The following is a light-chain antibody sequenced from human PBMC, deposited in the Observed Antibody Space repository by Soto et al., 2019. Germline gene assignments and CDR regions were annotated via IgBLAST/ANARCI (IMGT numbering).Light chain of an antibody. CDR1: QSVSSY. Sequence: EIVLTQSPATLSLSPGERATLSCRASQSVSSYLAWYQQKPGQAPRLLIYDASNRATGIPARFSGSGSGTDVTLTISSLEPEDFAVYYCQQRSNWPPTFGQGTKVEIK. CDR3: QQRSNWPPT. CDR2: DAS. V-gene: IGKV3-11*01. J-gene: IGKJ1*01.